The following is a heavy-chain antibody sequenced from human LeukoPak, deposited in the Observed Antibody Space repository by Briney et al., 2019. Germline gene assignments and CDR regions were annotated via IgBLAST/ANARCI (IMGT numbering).Heavy chain of an antibody. CDR3: ARQDSGYIDY. Sequence: PSQTLSLTCAISGDSFSSNSAAWNWIRQSPSSGLEWLGRTYYRSKWHNDYAISVKSRITISPDTSKNQFSLQLNSVTPADTAVYYCARQDSGYIDYWGQGTLVTVSS. J-gene: IGHJ4*02. D-gene: IGHD3-22*01. CDR2: TYYRSKWHN. CDR1: GDSFSSNSAA. V-gene: IGHV6-1*01.